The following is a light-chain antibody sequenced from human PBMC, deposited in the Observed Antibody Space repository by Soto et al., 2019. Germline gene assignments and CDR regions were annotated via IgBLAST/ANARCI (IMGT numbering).Light chain of an antibody. Sequence: EIVLTQSPATLSLSPGERATLSCRASQSVSSYLAWYQQKPGQAPRLLIYDVSNRATGITARFSGSGSGTDFTLTISSLEPEDFAVYYCQQRSNWPPMYTFGQGTKLEIK. V-gene: IGKV3-11*01. CDR2: DVS. J-gene: IGKJ2*01. CDR3: QQRSNWPPMYT. CDR1: QSVSSY.